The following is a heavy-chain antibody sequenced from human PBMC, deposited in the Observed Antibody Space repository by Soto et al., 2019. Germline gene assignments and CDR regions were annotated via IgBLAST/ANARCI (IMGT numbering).Heavy chain of an antibody. CDR2: TYYRSKWYN. D-gene: IGHD6-19*01. CDR1: GDRVSSNSAA. Sequence: SQTLSLPCAISGDRVSSNSAAWNWIRQSPSRGLEWLGRTYYRSKWYNDYAVSVKSRITINPDTSKNQFSLQLNSVTPEDTAVYYCALGSGWQVNYFQHWGQGTLVTVSS. CDR3: ALGSGWQVNYFQH. V-gene: IGHV6-1*01. J-gene: IGHJ1*01.